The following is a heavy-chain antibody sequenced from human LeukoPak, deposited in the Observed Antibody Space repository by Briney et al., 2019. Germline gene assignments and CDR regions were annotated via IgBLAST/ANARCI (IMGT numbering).Heavy chain of an antibody. CDR3: ARALGGYYGMDV. CDR1: GFTVSSNY. Sequence: GGSLRLSCAASGFTVSSNYMSWVRQAPGKGLEWVSVIYSGGSTYYADSVKGRFTIPRDNSKNTLYLQMNSLRAEDTAVYYCARALGGYYGMDVWGQGTTVTVSS. V-gene: IGHV3-53*01. J-gene: IGHJ6*02. CDR2: IYSGGST. D-gene: IGHD3-16*01.